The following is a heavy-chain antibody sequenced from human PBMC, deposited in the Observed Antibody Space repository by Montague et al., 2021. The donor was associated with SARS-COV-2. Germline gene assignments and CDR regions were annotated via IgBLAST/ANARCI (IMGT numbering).Heavy chain of an antibody. V-gene: IGHV4-59*01. Sequence: SETLSLTCTVSGGSISSYYCSWIRQPPGKGLEWIGYIYYSWSTNYNPSLKSRVTISVDTSKNQFSLKLSSVTAADTAVYYCARGSGWMGNAFDIWGQGTMVTVSS. CDR1: GGSISSYY. D-gene: IGHD6-19*01. CDR2: IYYSWST. CDR3: ARGSGWMGNAFDI. J-gene: IGHJ3*02.